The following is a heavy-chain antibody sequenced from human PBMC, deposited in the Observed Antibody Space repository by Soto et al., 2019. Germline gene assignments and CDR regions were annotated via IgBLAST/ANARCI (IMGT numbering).Heavy chain of an antibody. V-gene: IGHV1-69*12. J-gene: IGHJ6*02. Sequence: QVQLVQSGAEVKKPGSSVKVSCKASGGTFSSYAISWVRQAPGQGLEWMGGIIPIFGTANYAQKFQGRVTITADESTSTAYMERSSLRSEDTAVYYCAIDYGDYVYYGMDVWGQGTTVTVSS. CDR2: IIPIFGTA. D-gene: IGHD4-17*01. CDR1: GGTFSSYA. CDR3: AIDYGDYVYYGMDV.